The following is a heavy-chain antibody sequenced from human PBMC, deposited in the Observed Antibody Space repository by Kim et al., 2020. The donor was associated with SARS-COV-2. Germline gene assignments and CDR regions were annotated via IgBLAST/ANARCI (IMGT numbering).Heavy chain of an antibody. D-gene: IGHD1-26*01. CDR2: IYYSGST. J-gene: IGHJ6*02. Sequence: SETLSLTCTVSGGSISSSSYYWGWIRQPPGKGLEWIGNIYYSGSTYYNPSLKSRVTISVDTSKNQFSLKLSSVTAADTAVYYCAAESTPREVVGYYYYGMDVWGQGTTVTVSS. CDR3: AAESTPREVVGYYYYGMDV. CDR1: GGSISSSSYY. V-gene: IGHV4-39*01.